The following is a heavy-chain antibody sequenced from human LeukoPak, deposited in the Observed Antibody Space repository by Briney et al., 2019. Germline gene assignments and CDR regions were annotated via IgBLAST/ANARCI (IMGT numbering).Heavy chain of an antibody. D-gene: IGHD2-2*01. CDR1: GFTFSSYA. V-gene: IGHV3-23*01. CDR3: AKSLSYCSSTSCTYYYGMDV. Sequence: PGGSLRLSCAASGFTFSSYAMSWVRQAPGKGLEWVSAISGSGGSTCYADSVKGRFTISRDNSKNTLYLQMNGLRAEDTAVYYCAKSLSYCSSTSCTYYYGMDVWGQGTTVTVSS. J-gene: IGHJ6*02. CDR2: ISGSGGST.